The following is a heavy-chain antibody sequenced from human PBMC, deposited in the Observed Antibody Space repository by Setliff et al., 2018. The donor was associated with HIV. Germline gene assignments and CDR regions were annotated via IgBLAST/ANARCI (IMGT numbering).Heavy chain of an antibody. D-gene: IGHD6-19*01. Sequence: LSLTCEVSGGSLSNYYWSWIRQPAGKGLEWIGRIFSSGNTYYNPSLKSRVTMSVDTSKNQFSLNLNSVTAADTAIYYCARAPFPVAGFDYFDHWGQGTQVTVS. CDR2: IFSSGNT. V-gene: IGHV4-4*07. CDR1: GGSLSNYY. J-gene: IGHJ4*02. CDR3: ARAPFPVAGFDYFDH.